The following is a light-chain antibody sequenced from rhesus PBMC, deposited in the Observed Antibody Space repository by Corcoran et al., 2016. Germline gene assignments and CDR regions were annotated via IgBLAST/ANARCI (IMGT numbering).Light chain of an antibody. J-gene: IGKJ1*01. CDR3: QRGDGTPGT. CDR2: KAS. CDR1: PGISTY. V-gene: IGKV1-74*01. Sequence: IQMTQSPSSLSASAGDTVTITCRASPGISTYLNWYQQKPGKAPKLLIYKASTCQRGVPSRFCGSGSGTDYTFTISGLQPVDVASYCCQRGDGTPGTFGQGTKVEIK.